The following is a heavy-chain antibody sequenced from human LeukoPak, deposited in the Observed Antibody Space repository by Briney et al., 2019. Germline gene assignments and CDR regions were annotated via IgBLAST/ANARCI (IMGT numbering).Heavy chain of an antibody. CDR3: ARARTTRGFDY. V-gene: IGHV3-33*01. D-gene: IGHD4-17*01. Sequence: GGSLRLSCAASGFTFNSYGIHWARQAPGKGLEWVAFIWYDGSNKYYADSVKGRFTISRDNSKSTLYLQMNSLRAKDTAVYYCARARTTRGFDYWGQGTLVTVSS. CDR1: GFTFNSYG. CDR2: IWYDGSNK. J-gene: IGHJ4*02.